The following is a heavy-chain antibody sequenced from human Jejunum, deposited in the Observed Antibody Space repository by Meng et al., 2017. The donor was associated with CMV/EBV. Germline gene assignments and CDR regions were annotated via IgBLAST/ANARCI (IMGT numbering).Heavy chain of an antibody. CDR2: VHTGGLTT. J-gene: IGHJ4*02. D-gene: IGHD3-10*01. Sequence: SESYFKTSVMTWVRQAPGKGLEWVSTVHTGGLTTYYADSVKGRFTISRDNSINTLFLQMNSLRPDDTAVYYCARDRGGLGKYFDFWGQGSLVTVSS. CDR1: ESYFKTSV. CDR3: ARDRGGLGKYFDF. V-gene: IGHV3-23*01.